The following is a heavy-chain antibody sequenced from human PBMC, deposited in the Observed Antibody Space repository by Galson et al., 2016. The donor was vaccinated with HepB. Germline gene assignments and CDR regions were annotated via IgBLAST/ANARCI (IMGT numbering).Heavy chain of an antibody. CDR1: GFTFNSYG. V-gene: IGHV3-30*03. D-gene: IGHD2-21*01. J-gene: IGHJ4*02. CDR3: ARDLNTAVFNVANFDN. CDR2: ISSDGSNK. Sequence: SLRLSCAASGFTFNSYGMHWVRQAPGKGLEWVAVISSDGSNKYYADSVKGRFTTSRDNPKNTLYLQMSSLRPEDTAVYYCARDLNTAVFNVANFDNWGQGTLVTVSS.